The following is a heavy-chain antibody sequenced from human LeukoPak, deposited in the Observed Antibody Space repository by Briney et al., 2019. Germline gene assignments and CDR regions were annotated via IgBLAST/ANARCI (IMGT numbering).Heavy chain of an antibody. V-gene: IGHV4-34*01. D-gene: IGHD3-10*01. Sequence: SETLSLTCAVYGGFFCGYYWSWIRQPPGKGLEWIGEINHSGSTNYNPSLKSRVTISVDTSKNQFSLKLSSVTAADTAVYYCARLGLSGLLDYWGQGTLVTVSS. CDR3: ARLGLSGLLDY. J-gene: IGHJ4*02. CDR1: GGFFCGYY. CDR2: INHSGST.